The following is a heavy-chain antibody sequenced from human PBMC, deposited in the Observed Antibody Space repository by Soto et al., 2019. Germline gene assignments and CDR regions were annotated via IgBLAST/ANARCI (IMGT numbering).Heavy chain of an antibody. CDR3: ARRAPDGTGHQYFDY. CDR1: GGPISVFNHY. J-gene: IGHJ4*02. V-gene: IGHV4-39*01. Sequence: PSETLSLTCTVSGGPISVFNHYWDWIRQPPGKGLEWIGTIYYSGTTIYTPSLQSRVTMSVDTSKRQFSLKVNSVNAADTAVYFCARRAPDGTGHQYFDYWGQGARVTVSS. CDR2: IYYSGTT. D-gene: IGHD2-8*02.